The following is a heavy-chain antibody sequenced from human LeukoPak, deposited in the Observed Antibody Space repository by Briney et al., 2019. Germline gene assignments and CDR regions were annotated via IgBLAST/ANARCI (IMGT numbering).Heavy chain of an antibody. J-gene: IGHJ4*02. D-gene: IGHD1-7*01. CDR3: AKVAPYGNYLFHY. CDR1: GFTFSSYA. CDR2: ISGSGGST. Sequence: GGSLRLSCAASGFTFSSYATSWVRQAPGKGLEWVSGISGSGGSTNYADSVKGRFTIARDNSKNTLYLQMNSLGAEDTAVYYCAKVAPYGNYLFHYWGQGTRVTVSS. V-gene: IGHV3-23*01.